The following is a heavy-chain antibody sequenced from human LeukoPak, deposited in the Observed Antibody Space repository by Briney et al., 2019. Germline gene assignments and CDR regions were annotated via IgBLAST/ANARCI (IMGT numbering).Heavy chain of an antibody. CDR3: AREVVVVAALGAGWFDP. V-gene: IGHV3-66*01. D-gene: IGHD2-15*01. CDR1: GFTVSSNY. J-gene: IGHJ5*02. CDR2: IYSGGST. Sequence: GGSLRLSCAASGFTVSSNYMSWVRQAPGKGLEWVSVIYSGGSTYYADSVKGRFTISRDNSKNTLYLQMNSLRAEDTAVYYCAREVVVVAALGAGWFDPWGQGTLVTVSS.